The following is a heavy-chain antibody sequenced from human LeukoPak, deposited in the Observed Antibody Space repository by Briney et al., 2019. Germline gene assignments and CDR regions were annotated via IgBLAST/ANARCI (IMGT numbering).Heavy chain of an antibody. Sequence: GGSLRLSCAASGFSVNNKYMNWVRQAPGKGLEWVSVISGGGSTFYADSVKGRFTISRDNSKNTVNLQMNSLRAEDTALYYCARDFRGYSYAQIGLDIWGQGTTVTVSS. J-gene: IGHJ3*02. V-gene: IGHV3-66*01. CDR2: ISGGGST. CDR1: GFSVNNKY. D-gene: IGHD5-18*01. CDR3: ARDFRGYSYAQIGLDI.